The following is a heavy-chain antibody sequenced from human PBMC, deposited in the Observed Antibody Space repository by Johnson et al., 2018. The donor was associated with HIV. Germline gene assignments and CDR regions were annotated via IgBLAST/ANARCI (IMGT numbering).Heavy chain of an antibody. Sequence: VQLVESGGGLVLPGGSLRLSCAASGFTFSNAWMSWVRQAPGKGLEWVGRIKSKTDGGTTDDAAPVTGRFTISREDSKNTLYLHINSLRAEDTAGYYCARAGWYYDFWSGQSASDIWGQGTMVTVSS. V-gene: IGHV3-15*01. D-gene: IGHD3-3*01. CDR1: GFTFSNAW. CDR3: ARAGWYYDFWSGQSASDI. CDR2: IKSKTDGGTT. J-gene: IGHJ3*02.